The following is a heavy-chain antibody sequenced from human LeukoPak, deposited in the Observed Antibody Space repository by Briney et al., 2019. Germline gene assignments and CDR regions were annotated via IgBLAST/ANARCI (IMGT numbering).Heavy chain of an antibody. CDR3: ARGRSGLWRPSTTYAT. CDR1: GYTFTGYY. V-gene: IGHV1-2*02. CDR2: INPNSGGT. J-gene: IGHJ5*02. Sequence: ASVKVSCKASGYTFTGYYMHWVRQPPGQGLEWMGWINPNSGGTNYAQKFQGRVTMTRDTSISTAYMELSRLRSDDTAVYYCARGRSGLWRPSTTYATWGQGTLVTVSS. D-gene: IGHD2/OR15-2a*01.